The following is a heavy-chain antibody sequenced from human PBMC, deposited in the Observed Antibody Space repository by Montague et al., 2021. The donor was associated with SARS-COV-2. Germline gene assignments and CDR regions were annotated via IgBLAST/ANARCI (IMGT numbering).Heavy chain of an antibody. CDR3: ARAPYYGPGKPYQFDY. Sequence: SETLSLTCTVSGYSINSNYYWGWIRQPPGKGLEWIGCSYHSGTTHYHPSLKSRVTISQDTSNNHFSLKVTSVTAAYTAVYYCARAPYYGPGKPYQFDYWGRGTLVTVSS. CDR1: GYSINSNYY. V-gene: IGHV4-38-2*02. J-gene: IGHJ4*02. CDR2: SYHSGTT. D-gene: IGHD3-10*01.